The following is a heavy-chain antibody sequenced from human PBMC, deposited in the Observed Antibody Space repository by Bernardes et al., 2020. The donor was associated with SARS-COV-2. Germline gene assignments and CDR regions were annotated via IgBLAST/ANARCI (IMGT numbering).Heavy chain of an antibody. CDR3: GSIVKPGDY. D-gene: IGHD1-26*01. CDR1: GLSFSDDW. V-gene: IGHV3-74*01. Sequence: GGSLRLSCAASGLSFSDDWMHWIRRVPGKGPVWVSRISPDGSRTNYADSVRGRFTISRDNAKNMVYLQMNSVSVEDTAMYYCGSIVKPGDYWGPGTLVTVSS. J-gene: IGHJ4*02. CDR2: ISPDGSRT.